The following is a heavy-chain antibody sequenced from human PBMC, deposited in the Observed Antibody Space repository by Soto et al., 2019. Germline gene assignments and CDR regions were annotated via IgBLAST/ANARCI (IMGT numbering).Heavy chain of an antibody. J-gene: IGHJ4*02. V-gene: IGHV3-74*01. CDR3: VRVEVGY. CDR2: INSDGTST. CDR1: GFTFSRYW. Sequence: EVPLVESGGGLVQPGGSLRLSCAASGFTFSRYWMHWVRQAPGKGLVWVSRINSDGTSTSYADSVKGRFTISRDNAKNTLHRKRNGLRADDTAVYSGVRVEVGYWGQGTLVTVSS.